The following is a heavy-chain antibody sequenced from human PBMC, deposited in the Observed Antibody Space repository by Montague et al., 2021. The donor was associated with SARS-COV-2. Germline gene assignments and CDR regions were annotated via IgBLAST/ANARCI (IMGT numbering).Heavy chain of an antibody. D-gene: IGHD6-19*01. Sequence: SETLSLTCTVSGGSVSSHDYFWSWIRQPPGKGLEWIGYIYYSGSTNYXPSLKSRVTISIDTSKNQFSLKLSSVTAADTAVYYCARGSLGDSGWDPYGMDVWGQGTTVTVSS. V-gene: IGHV4-61*08. CDR3: ARGSLGDSGWDPYGMDV. CDR1: GGSVSSHDYF. J-gene: IGHJ6*02. CDR2: IYYSGST.